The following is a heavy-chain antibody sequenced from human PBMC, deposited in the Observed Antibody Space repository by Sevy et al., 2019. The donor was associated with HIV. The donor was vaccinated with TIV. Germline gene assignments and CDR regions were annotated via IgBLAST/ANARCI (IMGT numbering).Heavy chain of an antibody. CDR2: IDPSDSYT. CDR1: GYSFTSYW. Sequence: GESLKISCKGSGYSFTSYWISWVRQMPGKGLEWMGRIDPSDSYTNYSPSFQGHVTISADKSISTAYLQWSSLKASDTAMYYCARLWRGSGSYYYMDVWGKGTTVTVSS. V-gene: IGHV5-10-1*01. D-gene: IGHD3-10*01. CDR3: ARLWRGSGSYYYMDV. J-gene: IGHJ6*03.